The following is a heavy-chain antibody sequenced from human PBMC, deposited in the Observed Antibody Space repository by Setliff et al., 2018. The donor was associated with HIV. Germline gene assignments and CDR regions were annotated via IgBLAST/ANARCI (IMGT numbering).Heavy chain of an antibody. J-gene: IGHJ5*02. D-gene: IGHD1-26*01. V-gene: IGHV4-59*11. CDR3: ARSTVGAGASFP. CDR1: GDSINTHY. Sequence: SETLSLTCTVSGDSINTHYWSWIRQPPGKGLEWIGCISHSGNTNFNPSLNSRVTISLDTSKHQFSLRLTSLTAADTAIYYCARSTVGAGASFPWGRGILVTVSS. CDR2: ISHSGNT.